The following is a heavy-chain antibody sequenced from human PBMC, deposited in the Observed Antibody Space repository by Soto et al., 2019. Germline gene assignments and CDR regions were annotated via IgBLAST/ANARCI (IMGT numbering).Heavy chain of an antibody. V-gene: IGHV3-48*02. CDR3: AREGYCSGRRCRPDAFDI. D-gene: IGHD2-15*01. CDR2: ISSGSSTI. Sequence: EVQLVESGGGLVQPGGCLRLSCAVSGFTFSSYSMNWVRQAPGKGLEWVSYISSGSSTIYYADSVKGRFTISRDNAKESMYLHMKRLRDEDIAVYYRAREGYCSGRRCRPDAFDIWGQGTMVTVSS. CDR1: GFTFSSYS. J-gene: IGHJ3*02.